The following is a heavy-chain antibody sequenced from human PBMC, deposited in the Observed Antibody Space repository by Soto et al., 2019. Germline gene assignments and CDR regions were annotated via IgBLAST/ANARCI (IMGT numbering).Heavy chain of an antibody. CDR1: GGSISSGGYY. CDR2: IYYSGST. Sequence: SETLSLTCTVSGGSISSGGYYWSWIRQHPGKGLEWIGYIYYSGSTYYNPSLKSRVTISVDTSKNQFSLKLSSVTAADTAVYYCARGALHYYYYYMDVWGKGTTVTVSS. CDR3: ARGALHYYYYYMDV. J-gene: IGHJ6*03. V-gene: IGHV4-31*03.